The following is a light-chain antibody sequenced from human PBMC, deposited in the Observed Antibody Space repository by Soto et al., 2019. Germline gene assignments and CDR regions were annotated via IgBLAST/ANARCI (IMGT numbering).Light chain of an antibody. J-gene: IGKJ2*01. V-gene: IGKV1-5*01. CDR2: DAS. CDR3: QQYNRYPYT. Sequence: DIQMTQSPSTLSASVGDRVTITCRASQSISSWLAWYQQKPGKAPKLLIYDASSLESGVPSRFSGSGSGTEFTRTISSLQPDDFATYYCQQYNRYPYTCGQGTKLEIK. CDR1: QSISSW.